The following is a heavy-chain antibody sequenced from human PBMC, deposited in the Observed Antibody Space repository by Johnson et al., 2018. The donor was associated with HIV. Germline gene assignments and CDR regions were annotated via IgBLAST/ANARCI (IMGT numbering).Heavy chain of an antibody. Sequence: QVQLVESGGGVVQPGRSLRLSCAASGFTFSSYNMHWVRQAPGKGLDWVVVISYDGRNKYYADSVKGRFTISTDNSKNTLYLQMNSLRAEDTAVYYCARSRIGTFDAFDIWGQGTMVTVSS. CDR1: GFTFSSYN. V-gene: IGHV3-30*04. J-gene: IGHJ3*02. D-gene: IGHD1-1*01. CDR3: ARSRIGTFDAFDI. CDR2: ISYDGRNK.